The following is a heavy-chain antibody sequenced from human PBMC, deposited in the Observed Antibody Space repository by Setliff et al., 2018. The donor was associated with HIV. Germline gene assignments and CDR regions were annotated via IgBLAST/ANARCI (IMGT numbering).Heavy chain of an antibody. D-gene: IGHD3-3*01. CDR1: GFTFSSYA. J-gene: IGHJ5*02. V-gene: IGHV3-23*01. CDR3: VRVVTIFSTGPHFDP. Sequence: PGGSLRLSCAASGFTFSSYAMSWVRQVPGKGLEGVSTISDGVERTYYADSVKGRFSISRDDSKNTLYLEMNSLRAEDTAVYYCVRVVTIFSTGPHFDPWGQGTLVTVSS. CDR2: ISDGVERT.